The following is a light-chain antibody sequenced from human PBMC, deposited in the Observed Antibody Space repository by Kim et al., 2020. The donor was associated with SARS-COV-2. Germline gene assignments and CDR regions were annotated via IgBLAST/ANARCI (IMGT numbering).Light chain of an antibody. CDR2: KAS. V-gene: IGKV1-5*03. Sequence: DIQMTQSPSTLSASVGDRVTITCRASQSISSYLAWYQQKPGKAPELLIYKASILESGVPSRFSGSGSGTEFTLTISSLQPDDFATYYCQQYNSYWTFGQGTKVDIK. J-gene: IGKJ1*01. CDR3: QQYNSYWT. CDR1: QSISSY.